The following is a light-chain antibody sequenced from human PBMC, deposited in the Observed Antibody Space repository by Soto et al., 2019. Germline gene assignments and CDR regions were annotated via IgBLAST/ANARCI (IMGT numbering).Light chain of an antibody. Sequence: QSALTQPASVSGSPGQSITISCTGTSSDVGGHNYVSWYQQYPGTAPKLMIYEVTNRPSGVSNRFSGSKSGNTASLTISGLQAEDEADYYCSSYTSSTTRDVVFGGGTKLTVL. J-gene: IGLJ2*01. CDR2: EVT. V-gene: IGLV2-14*01. CDR1: SSDVGGHNY. CDR3: SSYTSSTTRDVV.